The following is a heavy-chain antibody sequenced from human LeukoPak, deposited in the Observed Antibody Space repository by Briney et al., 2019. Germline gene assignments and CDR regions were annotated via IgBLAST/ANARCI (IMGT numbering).Heavy chain of an antibody. CDR2: ISSSGSTI. D-gene: IGHD2-8*02. CDR3: ARGRYCTGHNCYFDY. CDR1: GFTFSSYE. Sequence: PGRSLRLSCAASGFTFSSYEMNWVRQAPGKGLEWVSYISSSGSTIYYADSVKGRFTISRDNANNSLYLQMNSLRTEDTAVYYCARGRYCTGHNCYFDYWGQGTLVTVSS. J-gene: IGHJ4*02. V-gene: IGHV3-48*03.